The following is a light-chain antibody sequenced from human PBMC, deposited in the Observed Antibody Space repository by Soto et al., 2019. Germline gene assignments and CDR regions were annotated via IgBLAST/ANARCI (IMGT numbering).Light chain of an antibody. CDR2: GNS. CDR3: QSYDSSLSASV. CDR1: SSNIGAGYD. J-gene: IGLJ1*01. Sequence: QSVLTQPPSVSGAPGQRVTISCTGSSSNIGAGYDVHWYQQFPGTAPKLLIYGNSNRPSGVPDRFSGSKSGTSASLAITGLQAEDEAEYYCQSYDSSLSASVFGTGTKLTVL. V-gene: IGLV1-40*01.